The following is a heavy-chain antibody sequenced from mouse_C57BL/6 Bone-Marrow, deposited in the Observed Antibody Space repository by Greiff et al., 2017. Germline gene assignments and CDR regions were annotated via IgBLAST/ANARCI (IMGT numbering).Heavy chain of an antibody. Sequence: VQLMESGAELVRPGASVKLSCTASGFNIKDDYMHWVKQRPEKGLEWIGWIDPESGDTEYASTFQGKATISADTSYNTAFLQISSLTSEDTAVYYCAAMVVARGIDYWGQGTTVTVSS. J-gene: IGHJ4*01. CDR1: GFNIKDDY. CDR3: AAMVVARGIDY. D-gene: IGHD2-1*01. CDR2: IDPESGDT. V-gene: IGHV14-4*01.